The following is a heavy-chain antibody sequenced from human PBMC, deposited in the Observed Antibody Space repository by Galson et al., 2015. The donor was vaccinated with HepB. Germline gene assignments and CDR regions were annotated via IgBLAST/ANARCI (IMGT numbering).Heavy chain of an antibody. CDR2: INTATGRT. V-gene: IGHV1-3*04. CDR3: ARAATISFGELFQPLTF. J-gene: IGHJ4*02. Sequence: SVKVSCKASGYTFSTYNMHWVRRAPGQSLEWMGWINTATGRTKYSQNFQGTVTITRDTSASTAYMELSRLRSEDTAVYYCARAATISFGELFQPLTFWGLGTLVTVSS. CDR1: GYTFSTYN. D-gene: IGHD3-10*01.